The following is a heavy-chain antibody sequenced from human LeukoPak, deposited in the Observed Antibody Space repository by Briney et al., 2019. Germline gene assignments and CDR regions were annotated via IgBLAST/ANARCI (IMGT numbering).Heavy chain of an antibody. CDR1: GGSMNRNY. V-gene: IGHV4-4*07. CDR2: IYTGGRA. D-gene: IGHD5-18*01. J-gene: IGHJ6*02. CDR3: GGHSSDYDSVMDV. Sequence: PSETLSLTCTVSGGSMNRNYWSWIRQPAGKGLEWIGRIYTGGRANYSPSLTSRATMSVDTSKNQFSLKVSSVTAADTAVYYCGGHSSDYDSVMDVWGQGTTVTVYS.